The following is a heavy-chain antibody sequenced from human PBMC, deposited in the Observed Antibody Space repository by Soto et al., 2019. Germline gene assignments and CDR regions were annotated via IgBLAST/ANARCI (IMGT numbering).Heavy chain of an antibody. J-gene: IGHJ2*01. CDR1: GGSISGYY. CDR2: IYYSGNT. CDR3: ARRSGLNWYFDL. D-gene: IGHD5-12*01. V-gene: IGHV4-59*08. Sequence: QVQLQESGPGLVKPSETLSLTCTVSGGSISGYYWTWIRQPPGKGLEWVDYIYYSGNTDHNSSLKSQVTISVDTSKNQFSLKLSSVTAADTAVYYCARRSGLNWYFDLWGRGTLVTVSS.